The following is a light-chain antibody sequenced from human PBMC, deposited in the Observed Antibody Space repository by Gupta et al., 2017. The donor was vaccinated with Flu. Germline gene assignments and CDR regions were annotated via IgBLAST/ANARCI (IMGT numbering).Light chain of an antibody. V-gene: IGKV3-20*01. J-gene: IGKJ2*01. Sequence: LLPGGRAALSCRASQNINCGYLAWYQQKPGQAPRLLIYGASSRATGIPDRFSGSGSGTDFTLTISSLEPEDFAVYYCQHYGSSPPMYTFGQGTKLEIK. CDR3: QHYGSSPPMYT. CDR2: GAS. CDR1: QNINCGY.